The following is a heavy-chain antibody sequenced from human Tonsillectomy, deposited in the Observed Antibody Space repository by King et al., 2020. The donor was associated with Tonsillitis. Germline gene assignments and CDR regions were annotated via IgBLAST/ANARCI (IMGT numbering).Heavy chain of an antibody. V-gene: IGHV3-23*04. CDR1: GFTFSTYA. Sequence: VQLVESGGDLVQPGGSLRLSCAASGFTFSTYAMTWVRQAPGKGLEWVSTISGDSGSTYYTGSVKGRFTISRDNSKNTLYLQMNSLRADDTAVYYCAKGLSSGLFLWGQGTLVTVSS. J-gene: IGHJ4*02. D-gene: IGHD6-19*01. CDR2: ISGDSGST. CDR3: AKGLSSGLFL.